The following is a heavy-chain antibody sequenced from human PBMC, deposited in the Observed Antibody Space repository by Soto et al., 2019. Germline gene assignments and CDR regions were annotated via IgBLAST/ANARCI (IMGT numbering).Heavy chain of an antibody. J-gene: IGHJ6*02. CDR1: VVSISSTSFY. V-gene: IGHV4-39*01. CDR3: TKTSGSYGGYSSYALQV. D-gene: IGHD1-26*01. Sequence: PSETLSLTCTFSVVSISSTSFYCGWIRQPPWKGLEWIGNIYYSGSTYYNPSLKSRVTISVDTSKNQFSLKLNSVTAADTAVYYCTKTSGSYGGYSSYALQVWGQGTTVTVS. CDR2: IYYSGST.